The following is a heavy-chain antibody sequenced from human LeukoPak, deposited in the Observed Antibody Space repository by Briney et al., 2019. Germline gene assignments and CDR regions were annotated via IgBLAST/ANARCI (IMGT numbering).Heavy chain of an antibody. J-gene: IGHJ4*02. V-gene: IGHV6-1*01. CDR3: ARDLGNTGWYTFDY. CDR2: TYYRSKWYN. D-gene: IGHD6-19*01. CDR1: GDSVSSNNGA. Sequence: SQTLSLTCDISGDSVSSNNGAWNWISQSPSRGLEWLGRTYYRSKWYNDYAGSLNGRITISPDTSKNQFSLHLNSVTPEDTAVYYCARDLGNTGWYTFDYWGQGILVTVSS.